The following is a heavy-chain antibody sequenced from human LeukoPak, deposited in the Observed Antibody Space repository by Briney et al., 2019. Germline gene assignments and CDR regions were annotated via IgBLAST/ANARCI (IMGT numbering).Heavy chain of an antibody. D-gene: IGHD5-18*01. CDR1: GYSISSGYY. CDR2: IYHSGST. CDR3: ARTDPVIQGWFDP. V-gene: IGHV4-38-2*02. Sequence: PSETLSLTCTVSGYSISSGYYWGWIRQPPGKGLEWIGSIYHSGSTYYNPSLKSRVTISVDTSKNQFSLKLSSVTAADTAVYYCARTDPVIQGWFDPWGQGTHVTVSS. J-gene: IGHJ5*02.